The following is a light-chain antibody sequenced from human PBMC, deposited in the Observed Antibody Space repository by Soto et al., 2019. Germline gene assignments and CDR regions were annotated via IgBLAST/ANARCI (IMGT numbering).Light chain of an antibody. CDR3: RSYTSSSTLV. J-gene: IGLJ1*01. CDR1: NSEVGGYNY. CDR2: DVS. Sequence: SVLNQPASLSGAPGQSITISCPGTNSEVGGYNYVSWYQQHPGKASKLMIYDVSNRPSGVSNRFSGSKSGNTASLTISGLQAEDEADYYCRSYTSSSTLVFGTGTKVTVL. V-gene: IGLV2-14*01.